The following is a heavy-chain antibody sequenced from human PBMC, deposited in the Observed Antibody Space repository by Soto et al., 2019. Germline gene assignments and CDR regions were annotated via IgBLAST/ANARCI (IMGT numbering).Heavy chain of an antibody. Sequence: QVQLVESGGGLVKPGGSLRLSCAASGFTFSDYYMSWIRQAPGKGLEWVSYISSSSSYTNYADSVKGRFTISRDNAKNSLYLQMNSLRAEDTAVYYCAGKQWEPSGNYYFDYWGQGTQVTVSS. D-gene: IGHD1-26*01. J-gene: IGHJ4*02. V-gene: IGHV3-11*06. CDR1: GFTFSDYY. CDR2: ISSSSSYT. CDR3: AGKQWEPSGNYYFDY.